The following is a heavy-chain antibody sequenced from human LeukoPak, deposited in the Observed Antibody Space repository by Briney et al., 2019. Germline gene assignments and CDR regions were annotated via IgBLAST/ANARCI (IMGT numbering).Heavy chain of an antibody. V-gene: IGHV3-7*01. CDR3: ARDLNWETF. J-gene: IGHJ4*02. D-gene: IGHD7-27*01. CDR1: GFTFSSYW. Sequence: RAGGSLRLSCAASGFTFSSYWMSWVRQAPGKGLEWVANIKTDGSQIYYVDSVKGRFTISRDNAKSSLYLQMNSLRVEDTAVYYCARDLNWETFWGQGTLVSVSS. CDR2: IKTDGSQI.